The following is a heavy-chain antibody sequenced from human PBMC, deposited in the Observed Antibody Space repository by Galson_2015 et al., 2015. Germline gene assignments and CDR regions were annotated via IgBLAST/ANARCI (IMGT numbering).Heavy chain of an antibody. CDR2: IYWDDDK. CDR1: GFSLGTSEVG. D-gene: IGHD6-13*01. J-gene: IGHJ4*02. Sequence: PALVKPTQTLTLTCTFSGFSLGTSEVGVGWIRQPPGKALEWLALIYWDDDKRYSPSLESRLTITKDTSKNQVVLTMTNMDPVDTATYYCAHRLTIAAVFDYWGQGTLVTVSS. V-gene: IGHV2-5*02. CDR3: AHRLTIAAVFDY.